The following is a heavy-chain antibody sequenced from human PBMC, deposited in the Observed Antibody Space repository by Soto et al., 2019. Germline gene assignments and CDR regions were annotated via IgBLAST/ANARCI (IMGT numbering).Heavy chain of an antibody. CDR1: GFTFTSSA. CDR3: AADTAMESYYFDY. V-gene: IGHV1-58*01. CDR2: IVVGSGNT. D-gene: IGHD5-18*01. Sequence: SVKVSCKASGFTFTSSAVQWVRQARGQRLEWIGWIVVGSGNTNYAQKFQERVTITRDMSTSTAYMELSSLRSEDTAVYYCAADTAMESYYFDYWGQGTLVTVSS. J-gene: IGHJ4*02.